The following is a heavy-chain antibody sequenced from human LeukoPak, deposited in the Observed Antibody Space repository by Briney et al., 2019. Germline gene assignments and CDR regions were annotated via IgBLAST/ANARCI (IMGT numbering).Heavy chain of an antibody. D-gene: IGHD5-24*01. Sequence: PGGSLRLSCTASGFTFGDYAMSWARQAPGKGLEWVGFIRSKAYGGTTEYAASVKGRFTISRDDSKSIAYLQMNSLKTEDTAVYYCTRDGPRGRLQSWGPWMIHWYFDLWGRGTLVTVSS. J-gene: IGHJ2*01. CDR3: TRDGPRGRLQSWGPWMIHWYFDL. CDR2: IRSKAYGGTT. V-gene: IGHV3-49*04. CDR1: GFTFGDYA.